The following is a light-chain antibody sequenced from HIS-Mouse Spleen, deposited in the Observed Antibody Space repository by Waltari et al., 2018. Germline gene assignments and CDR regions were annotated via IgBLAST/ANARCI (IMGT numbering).Light chain of an antibody. CDR2: DAS. CDR3: QQRSNWPIT. Sequence: EIVLTQYPATLSLSPGERATLPCRASQSVSSYLAWYQQKPGQAPRLLIYDASNRATGIPARFSGSGSGTDFTLTISSLEPEDFAVYYCQQRSNWPITFGQGTRLEIK. CDR1: QSVSSY. V-gene: IGKV3-11*01. J-gene: IGKJ5*01.